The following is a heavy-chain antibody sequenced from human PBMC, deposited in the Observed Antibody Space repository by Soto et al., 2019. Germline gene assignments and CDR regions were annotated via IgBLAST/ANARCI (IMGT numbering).Heavy chain of an antibody. CDR2: IHAGNGNT. CDR3: VRAACSSTSCYNYYAYGMDV. V-gene: IGHV1-3*01. D-gene: IGHD2-2*01. Sequence: ASVKVSCKASGYTFTTYSMHWVRQAPGQRLEWMGWIHAGNGNTEHSQKFQGRVTITRDTSASTAYLELGSLRSEDTAVYYCVRAACSSTSCYNYYAYGMDVWAQGTAVTVSS. J-gene: IGHJ6*02. CDR1: GYTFTTYS.